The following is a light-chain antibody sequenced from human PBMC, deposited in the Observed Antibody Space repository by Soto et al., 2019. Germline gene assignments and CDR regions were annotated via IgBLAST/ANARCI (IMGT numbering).Light chain of an antibody. J-gene: IGKJ4*01. Sequence: DIGLTQSPGTLSLSPGERASLSCRASQNVDTFLAWYQQRPGQAPRLLMYDASHRAAGIPARFSGSGSGTDFTLTITSLEPEDVAVYYCQQRYNWPVTFGAGTRVEI. CDR3: QQRYNWPVT. V-gene: IGKV3-11*01. CDR1: QNVDTF. CDR2: DAS.